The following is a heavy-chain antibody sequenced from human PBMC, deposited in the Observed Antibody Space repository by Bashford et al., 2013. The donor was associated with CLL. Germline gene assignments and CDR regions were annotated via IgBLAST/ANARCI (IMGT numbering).Heavy chain of an antibody. D-gene: IGHD3-22*01. CDR3: ARGPMIVVVINPGEPYYYYYYGMDV. V-gene: IGHV4-34*01. CDR1: GGAFQWLL. J-gene: IGHJ6*02. Sequence: SETLSLTCAVYGGAFQWLLLELDSASPHGKGAGSGLGKSIIVEAPTTTRPLKSRVTISVDTSKNQFSLKLSSVTAADTAVYYCARGPMIVVVINPGEPYYYYYYGMDVWGQGDHGSPSP. CDR2: SIIVEAP.